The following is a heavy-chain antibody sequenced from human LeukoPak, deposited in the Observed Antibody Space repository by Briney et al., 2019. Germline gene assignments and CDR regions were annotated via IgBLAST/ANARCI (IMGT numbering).Heavy chain of an antibody. CDR2: ISSSGSTI. CDR3: ASLPSMLYCNGGTCYDDY. D-gene: IGHD2-15*01. V-gene: IGHV3-48*03. J-gene: IGHJ4*02. Sequence: GGSLRLSCAASGFTFNSYEMNWVRQAPGKGLEWVSYISSSGSTIYYTDSVKGRFTISRDNAKDSLYLQMNSLRAEDTAVYYCASLPSMLYCNGGTCYDDYWGQGTLVTVSS. CDR1: GFTFNSYE.